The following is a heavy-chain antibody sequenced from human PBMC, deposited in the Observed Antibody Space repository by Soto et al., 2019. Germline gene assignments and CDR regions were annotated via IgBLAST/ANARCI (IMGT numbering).Heavy chain of an antibody. CDR2: MNPNSGNT. D-gene: IGHD6-19*01. CDR1: VYTFTSYD. V-gene: IGHV1-8*01. CDR3: ARGRRGWMDFDY. Sequence: XSVKVCCKASVYTFTSYDINWVLQATGQGLEWMGWMNPNSGNTGYAQKFQGRVTMTRNTSISTSYMELSSLRSEDTAAYYCARGRRGWMDFDYWGQGALVTVSS. J-gene: IGHJ4*02.